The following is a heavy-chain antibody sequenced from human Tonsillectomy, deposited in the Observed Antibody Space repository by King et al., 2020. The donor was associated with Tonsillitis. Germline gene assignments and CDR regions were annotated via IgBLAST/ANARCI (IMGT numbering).Heavy chain of an antibody. Sequence: VQLVESGGGVVQPGGSLRLSCAASGFTFSNYGMHWVRQAPGKGPEWVAFIRSDGSNKFYADSVKGRFVIFRDNSKNTLYLQMSSLRAEDTAVYYCAKGGDAFGSWGQGTLVAVSS. CDR3: AKGGDAFGS. V-gene: IGHV3-30*02. CDR1: GFTFSNYG. D-gene: IGHD3-10*01. J-gene: IGHJ5*01. CDR2: IRSDGSNK.